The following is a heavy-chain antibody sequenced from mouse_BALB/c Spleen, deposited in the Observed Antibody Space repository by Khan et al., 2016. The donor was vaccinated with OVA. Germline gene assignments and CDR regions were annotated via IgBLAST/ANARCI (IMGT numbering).Heavy chain of an antibody. D-gene: IGHD4-1*01. CDR1: GYSITRDYA. J-gene: IGHJ4*01. CDR3: ASELGRYYAMDY. Sequence: EVQLQESGPGLVKPSQSLSLTCTVTGYSITRDYAWNWIRQFPGNKLEWMGYISNSGSASYNPSLTSRISITRNPSKHQFFLQLNSVTTEDSATYYCASELGRYYAMDYWGQGTSVTVSS. CDR2: ISNSGSA. V-gene: IGHV3-2*02.